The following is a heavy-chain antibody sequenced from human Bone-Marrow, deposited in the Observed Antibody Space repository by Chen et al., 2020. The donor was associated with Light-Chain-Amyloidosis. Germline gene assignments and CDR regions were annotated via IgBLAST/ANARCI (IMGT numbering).Heavy chain of an antibody. D-gene: IGHD4-4*01. CDR3: ARRRDVYNFDY. CDR1: GYTFPNYW. J-gene: IGHJ4*02. V-gene: IGHV5-51*01. Sequence: EVQLEQSGPEVKKPGESMKIYCKGSGYTFPNYWIGWVRQIPGKGLEWMGVIYPENSDARSSPSFAGQVTISADKSITTAYLQWRSLKASDTVMYYCARRRDVYNFDYWGQGTLVTVSS. CDR2: IYPENSDA.